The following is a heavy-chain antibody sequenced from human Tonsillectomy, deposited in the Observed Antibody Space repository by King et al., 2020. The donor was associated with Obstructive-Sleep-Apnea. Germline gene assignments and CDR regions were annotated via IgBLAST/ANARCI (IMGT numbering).Heavy chain of an antibody. Sequence: QLQESGPGLVKPSETLSLTCTVSGGSISTYYWSWLQQPPGKGLEWIGYIYYSGSTNYNPSLKRRASISVDTSKNQFSLKLSSVTAADTAVYYCARAPYGSGIIDYFDPWGQGTLVTVSP. CDR3: ARAPYGSGIIDYFDP. V-gene: IGHV4-59*01. CDR2: IYYSGST. D-gene: IGHD3-10*01. J-gene: IGHJ5*02. CDR1: GGSISTYY.